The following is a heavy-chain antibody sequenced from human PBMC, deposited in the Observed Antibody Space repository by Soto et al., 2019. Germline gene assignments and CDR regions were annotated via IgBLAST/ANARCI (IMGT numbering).Heavy chain of an antibody. CDR1: GFTFSSYS. Sequence: EVQLVESGGGLVKPGGSLRLSCAASGFTFSSYSMNWVRQASGKGLEWVSSISSCNSYIYYADSVKGRFTISRDNAKNSLYLQMNSLRAEDTAVYYCARERTTGTNLDYYYGMDVWGQGTTVTVSS. J-gene: IGHJ6*02. V-gene: IGHV3-21*01. CDR2: ISSCNSYI. D-gene: IGHD1-1*01. CDR3: ARERTTGTNLDYYYGMDV.